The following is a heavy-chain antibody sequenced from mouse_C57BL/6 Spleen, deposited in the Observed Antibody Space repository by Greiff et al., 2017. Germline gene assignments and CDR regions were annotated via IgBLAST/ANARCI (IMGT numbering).Heavy chain of an antibody. V-gene: IGHV2-2*01. CDR3: ARHVSVVATDYYTMDY. J-gene: IGHJ4*01. CDR2: IWSGGST. D-gene: IGHD1-1*01. CDR1: GFSLTSYG. Sequence: VKLMESGPGLVQPSPSLSITCTVSGFSLTSYGVHWVRQSPGKGLEWLGVIWSGGSTDYNAAFISRLSISKDNSKSHVFFKMNSLQADDTAIYYCARHVSVVATDYYTMDYWGQGTSVTVSS.